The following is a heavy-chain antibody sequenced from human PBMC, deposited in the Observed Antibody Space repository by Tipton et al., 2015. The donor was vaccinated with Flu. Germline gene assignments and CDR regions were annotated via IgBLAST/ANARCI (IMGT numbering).Heavy chain of an antibody. CDR2: IWYDGSNK. CDR1: GFTFSSYG. D-gene: IGHD6-19*01. V-gene: IGHV3-33*01. Sequence: SLRLSCAASGFTFSSYGMHWVRQAPGKGLEWVAVIWYDGSNKYYADSVKGRFTISRDNSKNTLYLQMNSLRAEDTAVYYCASGTAVAGTIWDFDYWGQGTLVPVSS. CDR3: ASGTAVAGTIWDFDY. J-gene: IGHJ4*02.